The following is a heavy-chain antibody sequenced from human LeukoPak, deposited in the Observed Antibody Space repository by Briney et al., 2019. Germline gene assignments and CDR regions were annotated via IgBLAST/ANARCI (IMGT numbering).Heavy chain of an antibody. CDR1: GGTFISYA. J-gene: IGHJ6*02. CDR3: ARAPSGPADYYGMDV. V-gene: IGHV1-69*13. Sequence: GASVKVSCKASGGTFISYAISWVRQAPGQGLEWMGGIIPIFGTANYAQKFQGRVTITADESTSTAYMELSSLRSEDTAVYYCARAPSGPADYYGMDVWGQGTTVTVSS. CDR2: IIPIFGTA. D-gene: IGHD3-3*01.